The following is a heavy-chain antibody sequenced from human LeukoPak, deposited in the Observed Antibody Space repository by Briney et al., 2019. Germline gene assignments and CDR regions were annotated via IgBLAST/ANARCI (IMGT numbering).Heavy chain of an antibody. Sequence: PGGSLRLSCAASGFTFSSYNMNWVRQAPGKGLEWVSAISGSGGSTYYADSVKGRFTISRDNSKNTLYLQMNSLRAEDTAVYYCAKDLVRGEDWFDPWGQGALVTVSS. D-gene: IGHD3-10*01. CDR3: AKDLVRGEDWFDP. CDR1: GFTFSSYN. CDR2: ISGSGGST. J-gene: IGHJ5*02. V-gene: IGHV3-23*01.